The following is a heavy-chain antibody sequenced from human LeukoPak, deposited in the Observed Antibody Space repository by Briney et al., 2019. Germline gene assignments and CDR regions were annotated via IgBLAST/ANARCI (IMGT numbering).Heavy chain of an antibody. J-gene: IGHJ6*03. CDR2: INQSGST. CDR1: GGSFSGYY. D-gene: IGHD5-18*01. Sequence: SETLSLTCAVYGGSFSGYYWSWIRQPPGKGLEWIGEINQSGSTNYNPSLKSRVTISVDTSKNQFSLKLSSVTAADTAVYYCARIYGDTAMVVYYYYYMDVWGKGTTVTVSS. V-gene: IGHV4-34*01. CDR3: ARIYGDTAMVVYYYYYMDV.